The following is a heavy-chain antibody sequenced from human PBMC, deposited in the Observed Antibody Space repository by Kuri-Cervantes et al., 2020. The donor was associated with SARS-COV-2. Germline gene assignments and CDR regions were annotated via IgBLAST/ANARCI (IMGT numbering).Heavy chain of an antibody. V-gene: IGHV4-59*01. CDR2: IYYSGST. CDR3: ARGGYSSGWCAVD. CDR1: GGSISSYY. J-gene: IGHJ4*02. D-gene: IGHD6-19*01. Sequence: SETLSLTCTVSGGSISSYYWSWIRQPPGKGLEWIGYIYYSGSTNYNPSLKSRVTISVDTSKNQFSLKLSSVTAADTAVYYCARGGYSSGWCAVDWGQGTLVTVSS.